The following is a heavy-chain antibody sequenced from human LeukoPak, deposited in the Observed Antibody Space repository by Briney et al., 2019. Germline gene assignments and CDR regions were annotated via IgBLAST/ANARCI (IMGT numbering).Heavy chain of an antibody. J-gene: IGHJ4*02. Sequence: GGSLRLSCAASGFTFSSYWMHWVRQAPGKGLVWVSRISGDGSSTSYADSVRGRFTISRDNAKNTLYLQMNSLRAEDTAVYYCAKVSGAARTFDYWGQGTLVTVSS. CDR2: ISGDGSST. V-gene: IGHV3-74*01. CDR1: GFTFSSYW. CDR3: AKVSGAARTFDY. D-gene: IGHD6-6*01.